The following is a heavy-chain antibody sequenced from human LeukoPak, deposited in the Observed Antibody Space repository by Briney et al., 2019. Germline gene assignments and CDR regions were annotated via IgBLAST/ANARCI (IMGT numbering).Heavy chain of an antibody. CDR2: IYYSGST. V-gene: IGHV4-30-4*01. CDR3: ARDSWGSQQLPEAFDI. J-gene: IGHJ3*02. Sequence: SETLSLTCTVSGDSISSSFYYWSWIRQPPGKGLEWIGYIYYSGSTYYNPSLKSRTTISVDTSKNQFSLKLSSVTAADTAVYYCARDSWGSQQLPEAFDIWGQGTMVTVSS. CDR1: GDSISSSFYY. D-gene: IGHD6-13*01.